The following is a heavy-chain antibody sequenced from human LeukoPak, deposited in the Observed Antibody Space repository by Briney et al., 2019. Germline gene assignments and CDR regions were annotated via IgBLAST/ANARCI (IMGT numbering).Heavy chain of an antibody. D-gene: IGHD3-10*01. CDR2: ISSSSSYI. J-gene: IGHJ4*02. Sequence: TGGSLRLSCAASGFTFSSYSMNWVRQAPGKGLEWVSSISSSSSYIYYAGSVKGRFTISRDNAKNSLYLQMNSLRAEDTAVYYCARDLRGDGDYWGQGTLVTVSS. CDR3: ARDLRGDGDY. V-gene: IGHV3-21*01. CDR1: GFTFSSYS.